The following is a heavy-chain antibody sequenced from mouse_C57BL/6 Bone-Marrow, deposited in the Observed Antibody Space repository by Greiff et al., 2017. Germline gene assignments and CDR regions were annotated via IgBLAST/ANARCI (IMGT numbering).Heavy chain of an antibody. V-gene: IGHV1-55*01. CDR2: IYPTSGRT. D-gene: IGHD4-1*01. J-gene: IGHJ2*01. CDR3: ARSGPLGRSFDD. CDR1: GYTFTSYW. Sequence: QVQLQQPGAELVKPGASVKMSCKASGYTFTSYWITWVTQRPGPGLEWIGDIYPTSGRTNYNEKFKSKAILTVDTSSNTAYMQLRSLTSEDSAVFYCARSGPLGRSFDDWGQGTTLTVSS.